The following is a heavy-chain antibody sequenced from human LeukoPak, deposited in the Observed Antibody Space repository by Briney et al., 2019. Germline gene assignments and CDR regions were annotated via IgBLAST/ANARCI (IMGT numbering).Heavy chain of an antibody. J-gene: IGHJ6*03. Sequence: SETLSLTCTVSGGSINTPNYYWGWIRQTPGKGLEWIGNIFYSGGTYYSPSLTSRVTISLDTSRNQFSLKLNSVTAADTAVYYCARVRVEYSSSDYYMDVWGKGTTVTVSS. CDR1: GGSINTPNYY. V-gene: IGHV4-39*07. D-gene: IGHD6-6*01. CDR3: ARVRVEYSSSDYYMDV. CDR2: IFYSGGT.